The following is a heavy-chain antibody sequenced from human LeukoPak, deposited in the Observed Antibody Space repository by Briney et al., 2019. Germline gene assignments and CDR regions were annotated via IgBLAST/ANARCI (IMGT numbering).Heavy chain of an antibody. V-gene: IGHV1-24*01. CDR2: FDPEDGET. Sequence: GASVKVSCKVSGYTLTELSMHWVRQAPGKGLEWMGGFDPEDGETIYAQKFQGRVTMTEDTSTDTAYMELSSLRSEDTAVYYCATSVLLWFGGGRWFDPWGQGTLVTVSS. J-gene: IGHJ5*02. CDR3: ATSVLLWFGGGRWFDP. CDR1: GYTLTELS. D-gene: IGHD3-10*01.